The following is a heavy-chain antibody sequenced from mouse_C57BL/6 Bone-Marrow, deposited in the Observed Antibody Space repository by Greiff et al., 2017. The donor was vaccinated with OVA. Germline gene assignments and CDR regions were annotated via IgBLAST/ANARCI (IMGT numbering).Heavy chain of an antibody. CDR1: GYTFTSYW. CDR3: ASYPDGYHFDY. Sequence: QVQLQQSGAELVKPGASVKLSCKASGYTFTSYWMQWVKQRPGQGLEWIGEIDPSDSYTNYNQKFKGKATLTVDTSSSTAYMQLSSLTSEDSAVYYCASYPDGYHFDYWGQGTTLTVSS. V-gene: IGHV1-50*01. D-gene: IGHD2-3*01. J-gene: IGHJ2*01. CDR2: IDPSDSYT.